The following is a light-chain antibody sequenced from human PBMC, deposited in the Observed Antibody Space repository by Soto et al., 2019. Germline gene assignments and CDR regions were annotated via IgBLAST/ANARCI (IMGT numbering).Light chain of an antibody. CDR1: QTVSRY. V-gene: IGKV1-39*01. J-gene: IGKJ3*01. Sequence: DIQRTRAPSTLSGSVGDRVTITCRASQTVSRYLNWYQQKSGTAPKLLIYAASTLHTGVPSRFSGRGSGTYFNLPRNNLKREYFADYLREQPSCPMRPFGQGTTVD. CDR2: AAS. CDR3: EQPSCPMRP.